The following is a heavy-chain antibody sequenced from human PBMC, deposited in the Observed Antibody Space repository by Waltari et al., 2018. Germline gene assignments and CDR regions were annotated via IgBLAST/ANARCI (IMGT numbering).Heavy chain of an antibody. V-gene: IGHV3-53*01. CDR1: GFTVSSNY. CDR3: ARDSDFWSGYLDY. D-gene: IGHD3-3*01. Sequence: EVQLVESGGGLIQPGGSLRLSCAASGFTVSSNYMNWVRQAPGKGLEWVSVIYSGGSTYYADSVKGRFTISRDNSKNTLYLQMNSLRAEDTAVYYCARDSDFWSGYLDYWGQGTLVTVSS. CDR2: IYSGGST. J-gene: IGHJ4*02.